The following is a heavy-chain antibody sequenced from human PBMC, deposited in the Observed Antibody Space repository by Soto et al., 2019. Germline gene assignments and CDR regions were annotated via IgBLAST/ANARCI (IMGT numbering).Heavy chain of an antibody. CDR3: ARASPYYYYGDY. J-gene: IGHJ4*02. CDR2: IIPIFGTA. D-gene: IGHD3-10*01. Sequence: SVKVSCKASGGTFSSYAISWVRQAPGQGLEWMGGIIPIFGTANYAQKFHGRVTITADESTSTAYMELSSLRSEDTAVYYCARASPYYYYGDYWGQGTLVTVSS. CDR1: GGTFSSYA. V-gene: IGHV1-69*13.